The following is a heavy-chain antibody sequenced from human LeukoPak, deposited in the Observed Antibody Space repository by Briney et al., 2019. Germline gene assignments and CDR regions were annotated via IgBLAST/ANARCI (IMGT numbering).Heavy chain of an antibody. J-gene: IGHJ3*02. D-gene: IGHD7-27*01. CDR2: IEGDGSAK. CDR1: AFTFSRYW. Sequence: PGGSLRLSCAASAFTFSRYWMSWVRQAPGRGLACVAHIEGDGSAKNYVDSVKGRFTISRDNAENSVYLQMDSRGVEDTAIYYCARDPGWGAYDIWGQGAMVTVSS. V-gene: IGHV3-7*01. CDR3: ARDPGWGAYDI.